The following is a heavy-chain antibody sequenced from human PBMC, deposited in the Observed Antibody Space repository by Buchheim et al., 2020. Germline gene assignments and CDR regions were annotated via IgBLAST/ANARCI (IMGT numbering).Heavy chain of an antibody. D-gene: IGHD3-3*01. J-gene: IGHJ6*02. V-gene: IGHV3-7*01. CDR1: GFTFSSYW. CDR2: IKQDGSEK. CDR3: ARVSGEYYDFWSGYYYYYYGMDV. Sequence: EVQLVESGGGLVQPGGSLRLSCAASGFTFSSYWMSWVRQAPGKGLEWVANIKQDGSEKYYVDSVKGRFTISRDNAKNSLYLQMNSLRAEDTAVYYCARVSGEYYDFWSGYYYYYYGMDVWGQGTT.